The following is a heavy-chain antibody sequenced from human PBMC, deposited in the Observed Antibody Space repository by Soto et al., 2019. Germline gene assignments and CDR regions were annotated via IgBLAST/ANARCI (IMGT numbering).Heavy chain of an antibody. CDR3: ARGSPTPSHCTNGVCFKGGRQWFDL. CDR2: INHSGST. D-gene: IGHD2-8*01. J-gene: IGHJ5*02. Sequence: SKTLSLTCAVYGGSFSGYYWSWIRQPPGKGLEWIGEINHSGSTNYNPSLKSRVTISVDTSKNQFSLKLSSVTAADTAVYYCARGSPTPSHCTNGVCFKGGRQWFDLWGQGTLVTVSS. V-gene: IGHV4-34*01. CDR1: GGSFSGYY.